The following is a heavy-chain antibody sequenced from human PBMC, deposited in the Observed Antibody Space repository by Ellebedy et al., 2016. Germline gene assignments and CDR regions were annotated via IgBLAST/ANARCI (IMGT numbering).Heavy chain of an antibody. D-gene: IGHD6-13*01. CDR1: GYTFTTYG. Sequence: ASVKVSCKASGYTFTTYGITWVRQAPGQGLEWMGWISANNGYTNSAQKVQGRVTLTTDASTSTAYMELRRLTSDDTAVYYCARTVLVAAAGTGDYWGQGTLVTVSS. CDR2: ISANNGYT. V-gene: IGHV1-18*04. J-gene: IGHJ4*02. CDR3: ARTVLVAAAGTGDY.